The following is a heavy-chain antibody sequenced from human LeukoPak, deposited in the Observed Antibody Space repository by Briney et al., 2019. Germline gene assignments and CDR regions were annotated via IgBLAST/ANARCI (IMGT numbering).Heavy chain of an antibody. J-gene: IGHJ6*03. CDR1: GGTFSSYA. CDR3: ARGPRGSYYYYYMDV. V-gene: IGHV1-69*13. D-gene: IGHD3-16*01. Sequence: SVKVSCKASGGTFSSYAISWVRQAPGQGLEWMGGIIPIFGTANYAQKFQGGVTITADESTSTAYMELSSLRSEDTAVYYCARGPRGSYYYYYMDVWGKGTTVTISS. CDR2: IIPIFGTA.